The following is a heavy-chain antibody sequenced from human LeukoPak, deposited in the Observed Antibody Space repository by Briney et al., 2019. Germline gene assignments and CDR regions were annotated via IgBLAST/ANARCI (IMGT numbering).Heavy chain of an antibody. CDR1: GGTFSSYA. D-gene: IGHD4-17*01. CDR3: ARDSYGDYTSWFDP. Sequence: SVKVSCKASGGTFSSYAISWVRQAPGQGLEWMGRIIPILGIANYAQKFQGRATITADKSTSTAYMELSSLRSEDTAVYYCARDSYGDYTSWFDPWGQGTLVTVSS. V-gene: IGHV1-69*04. CDR2: IIPILGIA. J-gene: IGHJ5*02.